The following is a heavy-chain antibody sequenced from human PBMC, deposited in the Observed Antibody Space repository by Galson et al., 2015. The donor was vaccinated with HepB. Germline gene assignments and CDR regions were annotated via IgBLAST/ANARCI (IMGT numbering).Heavy chain of an antibody. CDR3: ARGTGEWELWGY. CDR1: RFAFSSFS. Sequence: SLRLSCAASRFAFSSFSMSWVRQAPGKGLEWVSYISSSSSIIYYADSVKGRFTISRDNDKSLLYLQMNSLTVEDTAVYYCARGTGEWELWGYWGQGTLVTVSS. V-gene: IGHV3-48*01. D-gene: IGHD1-26*01. CDR2: ISSSSSII. J-gene: IGHJ4*02.